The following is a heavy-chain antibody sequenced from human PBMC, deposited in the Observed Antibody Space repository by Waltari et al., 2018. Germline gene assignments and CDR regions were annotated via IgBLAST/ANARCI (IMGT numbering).Heavy chain of an antibody. CDR1: GFTLSYCS. Sequence: EVQLVGAGGGLVTPGESRRRSCVISGFTLSYCSMNGVRQVPGKGLEWVSSISTSSSYIYYADSVRGRFTVSRENARKSLYLEMNSLRAEDTAVYYCARATLGDTLFGHGMDVWGQGTTVTVSS. V-gene: IGHV3-21*01. D-gene: IGHD3-3*01. CDR3: ARATLGDTLFGHGMDV. J-gene: IGHJ6*02. CDR2: ISTSSSYI.